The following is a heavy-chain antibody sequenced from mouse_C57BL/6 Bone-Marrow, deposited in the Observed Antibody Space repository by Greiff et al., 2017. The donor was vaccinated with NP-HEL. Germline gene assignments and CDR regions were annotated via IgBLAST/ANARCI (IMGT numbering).Heavy chain of an antibody. CDR1: GFTFSSYT. Sequence: EVKLMESGGGLVKPGGSLKLSCAASGFTFSSYTMSWVRQTPEKRLEWVATISGGGGNTYYPDSVKGRFTISRDNAKNTLYLQMSSLRSEDTALYYCARGDYYGSSLSYYAMDYWGQGTSVTVSS. CDR3: ARGDYYGSSLSYYAMDY. CDR2: ISGGGGNT. V-gene: IGHV5-9*01. J-gene: IGHJ4*01. D-gene: IGHD1-1*01.